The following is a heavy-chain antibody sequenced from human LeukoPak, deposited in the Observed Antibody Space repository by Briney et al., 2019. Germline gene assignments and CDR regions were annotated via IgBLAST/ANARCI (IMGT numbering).Heavy chain of an antibody. CDR1: GYTFTGYY. D-gene: IGHD6-13*01. J-gene: IGHJ4*02. CDR2: INPNGGGT. V-gene: IGHV1-2*02. Sequence: ASVKVSCKASGYTFTGYYMHWVRQAPGQGLEWMGWINPNGGGTNYAQKLQGRVTMTTDTSTSTAYMELRSLRSDDTAVYYCARDEAEGIAAAGLDFDYWGQGTLVTVSS. CDR3: ARDEAEGIAAAGLDFDY.